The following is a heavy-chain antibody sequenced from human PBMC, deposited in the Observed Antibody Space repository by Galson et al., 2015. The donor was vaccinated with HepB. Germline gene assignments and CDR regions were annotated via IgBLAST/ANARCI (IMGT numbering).Heavy chain of an antibody. J-gene: IGHJ3*01. Sequence: SLRLSCAAFGFTCSSFPMNWVRQAPGKGLEWVSVIGSDGSTHYAASVKGRFTISRDNSKNTVYLQLNSLRAEDTALYYCAKEESAFDVWGQGTMVTVSS. CDR1: GFTCSSFP. CDR2: IGSDGST. CDR3: AKEESAFDV. V-gene: IGHV3-23*01.